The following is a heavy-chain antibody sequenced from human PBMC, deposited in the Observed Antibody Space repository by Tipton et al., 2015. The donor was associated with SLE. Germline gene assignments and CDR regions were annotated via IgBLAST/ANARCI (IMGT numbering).Heavy chain of an antibody. D-gene: IGHD6-13*01. V-gene: IGHV3-21*01. CDR3: AREASLGIVAADIYYLDF. Sequence: SLRLSCTASGFTFSYYNMNWVRQAPGEGLEWVSSISSTGIYIYNADSLKGRFTISRDNSKNTLYLQMNSLTPEDTGVYYCAREASLGIVAADIYYLDFWGQGTRVIVSS. CDR2: ISSTGIYI. J-gene: IGHJ4*02. CDR1: GFTFSYYN.